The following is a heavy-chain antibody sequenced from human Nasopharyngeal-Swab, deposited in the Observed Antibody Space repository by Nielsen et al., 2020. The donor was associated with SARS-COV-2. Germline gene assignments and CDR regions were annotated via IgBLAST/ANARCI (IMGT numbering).Heavy chain of an antibody. CDR2: IWYDGSNK. CDR3: ARDYSSGWYTFDY. V-gene: IGHV3-33*01. CDR1: GFTFSSYG. J-gene: IGHJ4*02. Sequence: GESLKISCAASGFTFSSYGMHWVRQAPGKGLEWVAVIWYDGSNKYYADSVKGRFTISRDNSKNTLYLQMNSLRAEDTAVYYCARDYSSGWYTFDYWGQGTLVTVSS. D-gene: IGHD6-19*01.